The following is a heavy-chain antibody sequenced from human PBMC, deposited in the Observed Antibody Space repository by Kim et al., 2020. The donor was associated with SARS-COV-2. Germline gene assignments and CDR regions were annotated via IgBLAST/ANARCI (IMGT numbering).Heavy chain of an antibody. V-gene: IGHV3-13*01. CDR3: ARELAVAGYYYYGMDV. Sequence: GRSLRLSFASSGFTFSSYDMHWVRQATGKGLEWVSAIGTAGDTYYPGSVKGRFTISRENAKNSLYLQMNSLRAGDTAVYYCARELAVAGYYYYGMDVWGQGTTVTVSS. J-gene: IGHJ6*02. CDR1: GFTFSSYD. D-gene: IGHD6-19*01. CDR2: IGTAGDT.